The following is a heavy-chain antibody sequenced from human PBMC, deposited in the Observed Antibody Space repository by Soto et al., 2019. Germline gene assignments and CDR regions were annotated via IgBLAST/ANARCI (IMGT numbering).Heavy chain of an antibody. CDR1: GFTFSSYA. D-gene: IGHD1-26*01. V-gene: IGHV3-23*01. J-gene: IGHJ5*02. CDR2: ISGSGGST. Sequence: HPGGSLRLSCAASGFTFSSYAMSWVRQAPGKGLEWVSAISGSGGSTYYADSVKGRFTISRDNSKNTLYLQMNSLRAEDTAVYYCAKGLRSGRRYPANWFDPWGQGTLVTVSS. CDR3: AKGLRSGRRYPANWFDP.